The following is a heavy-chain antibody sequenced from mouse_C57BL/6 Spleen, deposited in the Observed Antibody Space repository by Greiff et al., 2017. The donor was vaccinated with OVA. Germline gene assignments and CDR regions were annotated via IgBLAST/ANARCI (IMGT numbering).Heavy chain of an antibody. J-gene: IGHJ3*01. CDR1: GFTFSDYG. D-gene: IGHD2-5*01. V-gene: IGHV5-17*01. CDR3: ASPYSNYGAWFAY. Sequence: DVKLVESGGGLVKPGGSLKLSCAASGFTFSDYGMHWVRQAPEKGLEWVAYISSGSSTIYYADTVKGRFTISRDNAKNTLFLQMTSLRSEDTAMYYCASPYSNYGAWFAYWGQGTLVTVSA. CDR2: ISSGSSTI.